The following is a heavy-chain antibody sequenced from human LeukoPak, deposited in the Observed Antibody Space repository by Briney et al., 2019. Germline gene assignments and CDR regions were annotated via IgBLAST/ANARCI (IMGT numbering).Heavy chain of an antibody. CDR2: IRYDGSNK. D-gene: IGHD5-18*01. V-gene: IGHV3-30*02. CDR1: GFTFSSYG. J-gene: IGHJ4*02. CDR3: AKDPRGYSYGPVDY. Sequence: GGSLRLSCAASGFTFSSYGMHWVRQAPGKGLEWVSFIRYDGSNKYYADSVQGRFTISRDNSKNTLYLQMNSLRPEDTAVYYCAKDPRGYSYGPVDYWGQGTLVTVSS.